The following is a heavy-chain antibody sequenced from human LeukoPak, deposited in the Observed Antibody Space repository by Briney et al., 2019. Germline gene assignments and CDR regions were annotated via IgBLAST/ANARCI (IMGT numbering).Heavy chain of an antibody. V-gene: IGHV3-74*01. CDR1: GFTFSSYV. CDR2: ISHDGII. D-gene: IGHD5-24*01. CDR3: ARDWVYKIDY. Sequence: PGVSLRLSCETTGFTFSSYVMHWVRRTPGKGLVWVTRISHDGIISYADSVKGRFTISRDNAKNTLILQMNSLRVEDTAVYYCARDWVYKIDYWGRGTLVTVSS. J-gene: IGHJ4*02.